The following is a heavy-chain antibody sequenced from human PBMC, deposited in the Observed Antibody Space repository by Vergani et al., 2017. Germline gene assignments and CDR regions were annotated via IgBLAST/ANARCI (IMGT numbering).Heavy chain of an antibody. CDR3: ANSYYYDSSGLDY. Sequence: VQLVESGGGLVQPGGSLRLSCAASGFTFSSYGMHWVRQAPGKGLEWVAVIWYDGSNKYYADSVKGRFTISRDNSKNTLYLQMNSLRAEDTAVYYCANSYYYDSSGLDYWGQGTLVTVSS. J-gene: IGHJ4*02. V-gene: IGHV3-33*06. D-gene: IGHD3-22*01. CDR2: IWYDGSNK. CDR1: GFTFSSYG.